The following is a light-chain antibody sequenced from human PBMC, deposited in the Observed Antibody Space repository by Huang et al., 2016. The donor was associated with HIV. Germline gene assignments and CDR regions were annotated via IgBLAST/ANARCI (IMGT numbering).Light chain of an antibody. CDR3: QQYYNTPLT. Sequence: DIVMTQSPDSLAVSLGERATINCKSSQSVLYSSNNKNYLAWYQQKPGQPPKLLIYWASTRESGFPDRFSGSGSGTDFTLTISSLQAEDVAVYFCQQYYNTPLTFGGGTKWRSN. V-gene: IGKV4-1*01. CDR2: WAS. CDR1: QSVLYSSNNKNY. J-gene: IGKJ4*01.